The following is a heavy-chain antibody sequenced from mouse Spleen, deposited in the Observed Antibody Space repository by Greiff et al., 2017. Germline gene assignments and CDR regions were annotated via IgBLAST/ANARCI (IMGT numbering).Heavy chain of an antibody. D-gene: IGHD1-1*01. J-gene: IGHJ3*01. CDR2: IRLKSDNYAT. Sequence: EVKLVESGGGLVQPGGSMKLSCVASGFTFSNYWMNWVRQSPEKGLEWVAQIRLKSDNYATHYAVSVKGRFTISRDDSKSSVYLQMNNLRAEDTGIYYCTDLLMFAYWGQGTLVTVSA. CDR1: GFTFSNYW. CDR3: TDLLMFAY. V-gene: IGHV6-3*01.